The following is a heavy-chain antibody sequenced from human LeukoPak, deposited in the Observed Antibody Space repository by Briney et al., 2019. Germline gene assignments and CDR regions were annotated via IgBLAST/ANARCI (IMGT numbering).Heavy chain of an antibody. CDR1: GYTFTSYY. Sequence: ASVKVSCKASGYTFTSYYVHWVRQAPGQGLEWMGIINPSGGSTSYAQKFQGRVTITRDTSTSTVYMELSSLRSEDTAVYYCARVSYYYDSSGYYYPYWGQGTLVTVSS. CDR2: INPSGGST. V-gene: IGHV1-46*01. J-gene: IGHJ4*02. CDR3: ARVSYYYDSSGYYYPY. D-gene: IGHD3-22*01.